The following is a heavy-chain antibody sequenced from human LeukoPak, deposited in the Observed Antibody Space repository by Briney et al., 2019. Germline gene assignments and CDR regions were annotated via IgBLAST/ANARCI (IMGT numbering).Heavy chain of an antibody. Sequence: GGSLRLSCAASGFPFSSYAMSWVRQAPGKGLEWVSALSGSGGSTYYADSVRGRFTIYRDNSKHTLYLQMNSLRAEDTAVYYCANKGRFGYGSGALWYWGQGTLVTVSS. CDR2: LSGSGGST. CDR3: ANKGRFGYGSGALWY. CDR1: GFPFSSYA. D-gene: IGHD3-10*01. V-gene: IGHV3-23*01. J-gene: IGHJ4*02.